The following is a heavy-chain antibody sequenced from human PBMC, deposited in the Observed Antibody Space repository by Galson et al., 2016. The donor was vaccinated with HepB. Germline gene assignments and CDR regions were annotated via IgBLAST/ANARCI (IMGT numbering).Heavy chain of an antibody. Sequence: SLRLSCAAAGFTFVNYAMTWVRQPPGKCLEWVSTIDDHGHAGTTHYADSVRGRFTISRDDSNNQLYLQMDSLGAEDTALYFCAKYLAPGLHAFDIWGQGTTVTVSS. D-gene: IGHD2-21*02. V-gene: IGHV3-23*05. J-gene: IGHJ3*02. CDR2: IDDHGHAGTT. CDR1: GFTFVNYA. CDR3: AKYLAPGLHAFDI.